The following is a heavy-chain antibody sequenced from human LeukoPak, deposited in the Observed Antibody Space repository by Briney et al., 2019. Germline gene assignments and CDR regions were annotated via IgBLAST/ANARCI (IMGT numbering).Heavy chain of an antibody. D-gene: IGHD3-10*01. Sequence: GESLKISCKGSGYSFTSYWIGWVRQMPGKGLGGMGIIYPGDSDTRYSPSFQGQVTISADKSISTAYLQWSSLKASDTAMYYCATPKVRGATDDYYGMDVWGQGTTVTVSS. CDR1: GYSFTSYW. J-gene: IGHJ6*02. V-gene: IGHV5-51*01. CDR3: ATPKVRGATDDYYGMDV. CDR2: IYPGDSDT.